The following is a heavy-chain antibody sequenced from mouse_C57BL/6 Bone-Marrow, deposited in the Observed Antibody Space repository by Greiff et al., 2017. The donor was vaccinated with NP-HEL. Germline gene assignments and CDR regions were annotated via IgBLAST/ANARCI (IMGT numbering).Heavy chain of an antibody. J-gene: IGHJ2*01. CDR3: TALLRYLDY. CDR1: GFNIKDDY. Sequence: EVQGVASGAELVRPGASVKLSCTASGFNIKDDYMHWVKQRPEQGLEWIGWIDPENGDTEYASKFQGKATITADTSSNTAYLQLSSLTSEDTAVYYCTALLRYLDYWGQGTTLTVSS. CDR2: IDPENGDT. D-gene: IGHD1-1*01. V-gene: IGHV14-4*01.